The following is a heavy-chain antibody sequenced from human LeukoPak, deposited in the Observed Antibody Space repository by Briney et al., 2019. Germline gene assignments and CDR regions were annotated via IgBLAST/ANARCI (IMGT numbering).Heavy chain of an antibody. J-gene: IGHJ4*02. CDR1: GFPLSHYY. D-gene: IGHD3-22*01. Sequence: GGSLRLSCAASGFPLSHYYMSWIRQAPGKGLEWVSYISCSGCNIYYADSVKGRFTISRDNAKNSLYLQINRMTGEDAAVYYWARDRYYDSSGYYSPPDYWGQGTLVTVSS. V-gene: IGHV3-11*04. CDR3: ARDRYYDSSGYYSPPDY. CDR2: ISCSGCNI.